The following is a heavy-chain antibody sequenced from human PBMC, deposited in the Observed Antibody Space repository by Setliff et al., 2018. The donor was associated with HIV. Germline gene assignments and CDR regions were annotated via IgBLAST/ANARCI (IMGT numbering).Heavy chain of an antibody. J-gene: IGHJ6*02. CDR3: ARDQGLELRGDYYYYGMDV. V-gene: IGHV4-59*11. CDR1: GASISSHY. D-gene: IGHD1-7*01. CDR2: FYHTGST. Sequence: PSETLSLTCSVSGASISSHYWSWIRQPPGKGLEWIGSFYHTGSTHYNPSLKSRTTMSLDTSRNQVSLKLSSVSAADTAVYYCARDQGLELRGDYYYYGMDVWGQGTTVTVSS.